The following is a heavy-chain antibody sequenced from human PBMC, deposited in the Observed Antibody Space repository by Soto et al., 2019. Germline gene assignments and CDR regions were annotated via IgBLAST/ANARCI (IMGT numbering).Heavy chain of an antibody. J-gene: IGHJ4*02. CDR1: GFTFSNYV. CDR2: ISGSGGTT. V-gene: IGHV3-23*01. Sequence: EVQLLESGGGLVQPGRSLRLSCAASGFTFSNYVMSWVRQAPGQGLDWVSAISGSGGTTYYADSVKGRFTIARDNSKNKLFQQVNSMSAEDEAVYCCTKCCVETGSNSGWPLSFHYWGQGTLVTVSA. D-gene: IGHD6-25*01. CDR3: TKCCVETGSNSGWPLSFHY.